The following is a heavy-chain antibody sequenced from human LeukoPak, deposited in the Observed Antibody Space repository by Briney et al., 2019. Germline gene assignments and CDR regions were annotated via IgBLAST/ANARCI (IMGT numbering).Heavy chain of an antibody. D-gene: IGHD2/OR15-2a*01. CDR3: ARAREYLAIDY. Sequence: PGGSLRLSCAASGFTVSSNYMNWVRQAPGKGLEWVSVLYSAGNTFYADSVKGRFTISRDNSKNTLYPQMNSLRPEDTAVYYCARAREYLAIDYWGQGTLVTVSS. J-gene: IGHJ4*02. CDR1: GFTVSSNY. CDR2: LYSAGNT. V-gene: IGHV3-66*02.